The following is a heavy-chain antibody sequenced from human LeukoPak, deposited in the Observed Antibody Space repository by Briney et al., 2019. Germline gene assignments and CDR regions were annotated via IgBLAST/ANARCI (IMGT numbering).Heavy chain of an antibody. Sequence: GGSLRLSCAASGFTFSTYGMHWVRQAPGKGLEWVAVLRYDGSDKYYADSVKGRFIISRDNSKNTLYLQMNSLRAEDTAVYYCARDEGEDYGDYYFDYWGQGTLVTVSS. D-gene: IGHD4-17*01. J-gene: IGHJ4*02. V-gene: IGHV3-30*02. CDR2: LRYDGSDK. CDR3: ARDEGEDYGDYYFDY. CDR1: GFTFSTYG.